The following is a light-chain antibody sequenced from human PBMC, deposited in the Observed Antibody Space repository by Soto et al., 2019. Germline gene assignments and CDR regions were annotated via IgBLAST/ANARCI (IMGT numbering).Light chain of an antibody. CDR3: QQYYSYPIT. CDR1: QGISSY. V-gene: IGKV1-8*01. Sequence: AIRMTQSPSSLSASTGARATITCRASQGISSYLAWYQQKPGKAPKLLIYAASTLQSGVPSRFSGSGSGTDFTLTISCLQSEDFATYYCQQYYSYPITFGQGTRLEIK. J-gene: IGKJ5*01. CDR2: AAS.